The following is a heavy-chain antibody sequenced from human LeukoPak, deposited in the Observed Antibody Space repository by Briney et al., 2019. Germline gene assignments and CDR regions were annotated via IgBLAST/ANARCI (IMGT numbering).Heavy chain of an antibody. CDR3: TTDDSSGPYYYYYGMDV. J-gene: IGHJ6*02. Sequence: KSGGSLRLSCAASGFTFSNAWMNWVRQAPGKGLEWVGRIKSKTDGGTTDYAAPVKGRFTISRDDSKNTLYLQMNSLKTEDTAVYYCTTDDSSGPYYYYYGMDVWGQGTTVTVSS. D-gene: IGHD3-22*01. CDR1: GFTFSNAW. V-gene: IGHV3-15*07. CDR2: IKSKTDGGTT.